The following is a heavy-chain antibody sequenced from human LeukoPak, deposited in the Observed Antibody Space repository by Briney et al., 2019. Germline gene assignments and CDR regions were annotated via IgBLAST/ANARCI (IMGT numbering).Heavy chain of an antibody. J-gene: IGHJ4*02. V-gene: IGHV3-30*02. Sequence: GGSLRLSCAASGFTFSSYGMHWVRQAPGKGLEWVAFIRYNGNNQYYADSVKGRFTISRDNAKNSLYLQMNSLRAEDTAVYYCARPSGSGSNFDYWGQGTLVTVSS. CDR1: GFTFSSYG. CDR2: IRYNGNNQ. CDR3: ARPSGSGSNFDY. D-gene: IGHD3-10*01.